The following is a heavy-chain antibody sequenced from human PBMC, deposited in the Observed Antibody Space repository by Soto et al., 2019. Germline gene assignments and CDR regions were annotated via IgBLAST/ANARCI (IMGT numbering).Heavy chain of an antibody. CDR3: AKQGIQLWSHFDY. J-gene: IGHJ4*02. Sequence: PGGSLRLSCAASGFTFSSYAMHWVCQAPGKGLEWVAVISYDGSNKYYADSVKGRFTISRDNSKNTLYLQMNSLRAEDTAVYYCAKQGIQLWSHFDYWGQGTLVTVSS. V-gene: IGHV3-30-3*02. CDR1: GFTFSSYA. CDR2: ISYDGSNK. D-gene: IGHD5-18*01.